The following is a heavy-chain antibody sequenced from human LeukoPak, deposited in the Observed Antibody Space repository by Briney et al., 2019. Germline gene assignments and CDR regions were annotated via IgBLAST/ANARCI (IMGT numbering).Heavy chain of an antibody. D-gene: IGHD3-16*01. CDR2: IYYSGGT. V-gene: IGHV4-59*01. CDR3: ARDPWGQTGYFDY. CDR1: GRSISSYY. J-gene: IGHJ4*02. Sequence: KPSEPLSLTCTVSGRSISSYYWSWIRPPPGKGLEWIGYIYYSGGTNYNPSLKSRVTISVDTSKNQFSLKLSSVTAADTAVYYCARDPWGQTGYFDYWGQGTLVTVSS.